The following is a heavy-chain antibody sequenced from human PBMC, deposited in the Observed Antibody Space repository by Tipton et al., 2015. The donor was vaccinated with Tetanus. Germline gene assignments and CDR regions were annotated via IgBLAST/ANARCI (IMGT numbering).Heavy chain of an antibody. Sequence: QLVQSGGEVKKPGESLKISRKGSGYIFNNYWIGWVRQKSGKGLEWMGIIYPGDSDTRYCPSFQGQVTISVDKSINTAYLQWGSLKASDTSMFYCARAHCTGGMCNFGLWGQGALVTVAS. CDR3: ARAHCTGGMCNFGL. CDR2: IYPGDSDT. CDR1: GYIFNNYW. V-gene: IGHV5-51*01. D-gene: IGHD2-8*02. J-gene: IGHJ1*01.